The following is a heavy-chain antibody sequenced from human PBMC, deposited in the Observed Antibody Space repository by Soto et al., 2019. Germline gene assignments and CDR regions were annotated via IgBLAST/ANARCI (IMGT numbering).Heavy chain of an antibody. J-gene: IGHJ4*02. CDR1: GFPFSSYG. Sequence: QVQLVESGGGVVQPGRSLRLSCAASGFPFSSYGMHWVRQAPGKGLDWVAVIWYDGSNKDYAESVKGRFTISRDNSKNTLYLQMNSLRADDTAVYYCASSINWGQGTLVTGSS. V-gene: IGHV3-33*01. CDR3: ASSIN. CDR2: IWYDGSNK.